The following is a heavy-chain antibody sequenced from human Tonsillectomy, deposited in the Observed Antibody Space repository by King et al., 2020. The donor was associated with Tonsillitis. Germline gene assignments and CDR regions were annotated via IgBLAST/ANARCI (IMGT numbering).Heavy chain of an antibody. V-gene: IGHV1-46*01. Sequence: VQLVESGAEVKKPGASVKVYCKASGYTFTSYYMHWVRQAPGQGLEWMGIINPSGGSTSYAQKFQGRVTMTRDTSTSTVYMELSSLRSEDTAVYYCARDPYYYDSSGYYAKYYFDYWGQGTLVTVSS. CDR1: GYTFTSYY. J-gene: IGHJ4*02. CDR3: ARDPYYYDSSGYYAKYYFDY. CDR2: INPSGGST. D-gene: IGHD3-22*01.